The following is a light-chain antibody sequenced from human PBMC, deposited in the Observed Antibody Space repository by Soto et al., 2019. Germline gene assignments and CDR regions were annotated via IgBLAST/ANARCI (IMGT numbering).Light chain of an antibody. CDR2: DAS. CDR1: QSISSW. Sequence: DIQMTQSPSTLSASVGDRVTITCRASQSISSWLAWYQQKPGKAPKLLIYDASSLESGVPSRFSGSGSGTEFTIPIISLQPDDFATYYCQQYNSYSPYTFGQGTKLEIK. V-gene: IGKV1-5*01. CDR3: QQYNSYSPYT. J-gene: IGKJ2*01.